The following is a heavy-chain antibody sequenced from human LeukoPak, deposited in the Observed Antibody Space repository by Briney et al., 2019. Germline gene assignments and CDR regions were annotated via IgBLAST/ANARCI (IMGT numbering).Heavy chain of an antibody. CDR1: GFTFSGYA. CDR2: ISGSDGST. J-gene: IGHJ3*02. Sequence: GGSLRLSCSASGFTFSGYAMHWVRQAPEKGLEWVSGISGSDGSTYYADSVKGRFSISRDNSKKTLFLQMNSLRAEDTAVYYCAKSGYSSGWFRAFDIWGQGTLVTVSS. CDR3: AKSGYSSGWFRAFDI. V-gene: IGHV3-23*01. D-gene: IGHD6-19*01.